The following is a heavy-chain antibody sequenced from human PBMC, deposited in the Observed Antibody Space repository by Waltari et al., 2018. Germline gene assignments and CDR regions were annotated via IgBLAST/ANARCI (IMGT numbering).Heavy chain of an antibody. D-gene: IGHD3-10*01. CDR3: ARGIDGSGSDYMDG. J-gene: IGHJ6*03. CDR1: AGSISSSSYY. Sequence: QLQLQESGPGLVKPSETLFLPCTVSAGSISSSSYYWGWIRQPPGKGREWIGCIDYSGSTCDNPALKSVFTSSRDTTKTRRPLKLSAVTAADAAVYYRARGIDGSGSDYMDGWGKGTTVTVSS. CDR2: IDYSGST. V-gene: IGHV4-39*07.